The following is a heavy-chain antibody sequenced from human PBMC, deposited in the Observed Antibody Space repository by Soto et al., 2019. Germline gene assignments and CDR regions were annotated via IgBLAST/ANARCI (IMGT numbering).Heavy chain of an antibody. J-gene: IGHJ6*02. Sequence: QVQLVQSGAEVKKPGSSVKVSCKASGGTFSSYAISWVRQAPGQGLEWMGGIIPIFGTANYAQKFQGRVRITADESTSTAYMELSSLRSEDTAVYYCAIKTGGEPHYYCGIDVWGQGTTVTVSS. V-gene: IGHV1-69*01. CDR2: IIPIFGTA. D-gene: IGHD2-8*02. CDR1: GGTFSSYA. CDR3: AIKTGGEPHYYCGIDV.